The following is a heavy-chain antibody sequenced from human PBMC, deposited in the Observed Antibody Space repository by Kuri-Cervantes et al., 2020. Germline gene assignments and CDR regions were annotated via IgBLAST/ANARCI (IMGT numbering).Heavy chain of an antibody. CDR1: GFNFNNYW. CDR2: IKEDGSEK. J-gene: IGHJ4*02. D-gene: IGHD2-15*01. CDR3: AKAGVYCSGGSCYLGDFDY. V-gene: IGHV3-7*01. Sequence: GESLKISCVVSGFNFNNYWMTWVRQAPGKGLEWVANIKEDGSEKYYVDSVKGRFTISRDNAKNSLYLQMNSLRAEDTAVYYCAKAGVYCSGGSCYLGDFDYWGQGTLVTVSS.